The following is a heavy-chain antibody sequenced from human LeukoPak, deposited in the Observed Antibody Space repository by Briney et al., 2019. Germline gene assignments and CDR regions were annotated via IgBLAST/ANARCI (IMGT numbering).Heavy chain of an antibody. CDR3: AKDFGDYYSYYMDV. D-gene: IGHD3-10*01. J-gene: IGHJ6*03. CDR2: ISWDGGST. CDR1: GFTFDDFA. V-gene: IGHV3-43D*03. Sequence: GGSLRLSCAASGFTFDDFAMSWVRQAPGKGLEWVSLISWDGGSTFYADSVKGRFTISRDNSKNSLYLQMNSLRAEDTALYYCAKDFGDYYSYYMDVWGKGTTVTVSS.